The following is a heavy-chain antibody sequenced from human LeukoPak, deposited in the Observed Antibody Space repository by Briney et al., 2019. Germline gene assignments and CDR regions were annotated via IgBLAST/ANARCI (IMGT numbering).Heavy chain of an antibody. V-gene: IGHV3-23*01. CDR3: AKVGTSGSSGWYEDY. J-gene: IGHJ4*02. D-gene: IGHD6-19*01. CDR2: IVGSGEST. CDR1: GFTFSSYP. Sequence: HPGGSLRLSCAASGFTFSSYPMSWVRQAPGKGLEWVSGIVGSGESTYYADSVKGRFTISRDNSKNTLYLQMNSLRAEDTAVYYCAKVGTSGSSGWYEDYWGQGTLVTVSS.